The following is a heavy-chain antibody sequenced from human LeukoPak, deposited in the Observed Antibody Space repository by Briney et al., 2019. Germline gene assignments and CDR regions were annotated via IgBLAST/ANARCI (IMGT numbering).Heavy chain of an antibody. CDR3: ARDFWYSSGPTH. CDR1: GFTFSSYS. J-gene: IGHJ4*02. V-gene: IGHV3-21*01. CDR2: ISSSGSYI. D-gene: IGHD6-19*01. Sequence: PGGSLRLSCAASGFTFSSYSMNWVRQAPGKGLEWVSSISSSGSYIYYADSVKGRFTISRDNAKNSLYLQMYSLRAEDTAVYYCARDFWYSSGPTHWGQGTLVTVSS.